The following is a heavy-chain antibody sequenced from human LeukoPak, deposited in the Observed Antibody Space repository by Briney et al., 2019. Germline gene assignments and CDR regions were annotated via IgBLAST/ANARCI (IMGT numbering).Heavy chain of an antibody. CDR1: GGSISSYY. CDR2: IYYSGST. CDR3: ARDVDTSMAYYFDC. V-gene: IGHV4-59*01. Sequence: SETLSLTCTVSGGSISSYYWSWIRQPPGKGLEWIGYIYYSGSTNYNPSLKSRVTISVDTSKNQFSLKLSSVTAADTAVYYCARDVDTSMAYYFDCWGQGTLVTVSS. D-gene: IGHD5-18*01. J-gene: IGHJ4*02.